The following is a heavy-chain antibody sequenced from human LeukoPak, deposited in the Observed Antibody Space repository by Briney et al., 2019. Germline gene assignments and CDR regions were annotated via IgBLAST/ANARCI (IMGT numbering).Heavy chain of an antibody. D-gene: IGHD3-22*01. V-gene: IGHV1-69*06. CDR1: GGTFSSYA. J-gene: IGHJ4*02. Sequence: ASVKVSCKASGGTFSSYAISWVRQAPGQGLEWMGGIIPIFGTANYAQKFQGRVTITADKSTSTAYMELSSLRSEDTAVYYCARDPNYYDSSGYYFWGQGTLVTVSS. CDR3: ARDPNYYDSSGYYF. CDR2: IIPIFGTA.